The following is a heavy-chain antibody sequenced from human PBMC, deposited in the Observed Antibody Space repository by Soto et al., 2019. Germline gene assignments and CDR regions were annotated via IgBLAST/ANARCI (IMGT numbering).Heavy chain of an antibody. CDR1: GYTFLSYS. D-gene: IGHD2-15*01. V-gene: IGHV5-51*01. Sequence: GASLKISGVVSGYTFLSYSIGGVRQRPGKGLEWMGIHYPDDSDTRYSPSFRGQVTISVDKSISRAYLQWSSLKASDSAMYFCARIGSSYNHFDYWGRGTLVTVSS. CDR2: HYPDDSDT. CDR3: ARIGSSYNHFDY. J-gene: IGHJ4*02.